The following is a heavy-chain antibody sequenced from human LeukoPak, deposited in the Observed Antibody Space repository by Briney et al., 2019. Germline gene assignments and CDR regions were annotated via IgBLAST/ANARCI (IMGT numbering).Heavy chain of an antibody. J-gene: IGHJ4*02. CDR2: ISGSGGST. D-gene: IGHD1-26*01. CDR1: GFTFTSYA. Sequence: GGSLRLSCAASGFTFTSYAMGWVRQAPGEGLEWVSAISGSGGSTYYADSVKGRFTISSDNSKNTLYLQMNSLRAEDTAVYYCAKRGAEVGATVAPGDYWGQGTLVTVSS. V-gene: IGHV3-23*01. CDR3: AKRGAEVGATVAPGDY.